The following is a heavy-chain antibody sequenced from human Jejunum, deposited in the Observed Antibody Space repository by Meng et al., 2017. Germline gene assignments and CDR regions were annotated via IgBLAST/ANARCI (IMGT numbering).Heavy chain of an antibody. D-gene: IGHD1-26*01. CDR3: AKLGVGATYWDS. CDR2: IYSNGDT. CDR1: GVSASDDY. V-gene: IGHV3-66*01. Sequence: VHVVESGGALVQPGGSLRLSCAVSGVSASDDYLSWVRQSPGKGLEWVSIIYSNGDTHYADSVKGRITISRDNSKNTVSLEMNALRVDDTAVYYCAKLGVGATYWDSWGQGILVTVSS. J-gene: IGHJ4*02.